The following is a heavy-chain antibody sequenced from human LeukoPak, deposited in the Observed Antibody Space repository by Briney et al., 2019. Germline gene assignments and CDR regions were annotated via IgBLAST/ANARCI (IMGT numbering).Heavy chain of an antibody. CDR3: ATDQALGVQGLRYFDWLKD. J-gene: IGHJ4*02. D-gene: IGHD3-9*01. CDR1: GFTFSSYG. Sequence: GGSPRLSCAASGFTFSSYGMHWVRQAPGKGLEWVAVISYDGSNKYYADSVKGRFTISRDNSKNTLYLQMNSLRAEDTAVYYCATDQALGVQGLRYFDWLKDWGQGTLVTVSS. V-gene: IGHV3-30*03. CDR2: ISYDGSNK.